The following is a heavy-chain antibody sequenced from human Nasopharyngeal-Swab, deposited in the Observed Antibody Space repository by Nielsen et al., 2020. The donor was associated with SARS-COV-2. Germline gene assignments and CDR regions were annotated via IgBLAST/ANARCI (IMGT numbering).Heavy chain of an antibody. J-gene: IGHJ4*02. D-gene: IGHD5-24*01. CDR1: GFTFSSYS. CDR2: ISSSSSTI. CDR3: ARDRRRWLELDY. Sequence: GGSLRLSCAASGFTFSSYSMNWVRQAPGKGLEWVSSISSSSSTIYYADSVKGRFTISRDNAKNSLYLQMNSLRAEDTAVYYCARDRRRWLELDYWGQGTLVTVSS. V-gene: IGHV3-48*04.